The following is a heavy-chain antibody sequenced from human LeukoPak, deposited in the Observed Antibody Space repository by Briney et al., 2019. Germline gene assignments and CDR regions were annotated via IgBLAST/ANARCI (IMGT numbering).Heavy chain of an antibody. CDR1: GGSISSSSYY. J-gene: IGHJ5*02. D-gene: IGHD6-19*01. CDR2: IYYSGST. CDR3: ASGIAVAGTRGWFDP. V-gene: IGHV4-39*07. Sequence: SETLSLTCTVSGGSISSSSYYWGWIRQPPGKGLEWIGSIYYSGSTYYNPSLKSRVTISVDTSKNQFSLKLSSVTAADTAVYYCASGIAVAGTRGWFDPWGQGTLVTVSS.